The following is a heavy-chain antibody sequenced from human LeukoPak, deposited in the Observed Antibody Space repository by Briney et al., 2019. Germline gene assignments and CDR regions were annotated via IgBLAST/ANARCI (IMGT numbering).Heavy chain of an antibody. V-gene: IGHV1-18*01. CDR3: ARSPGNYLDY. D-gene: IGHD1-26*01. CDR1: NYTFRSYD. J-gene: IGHJ4*02. Sequence: ASVRVSRKASNYTFRSYDITWVRQAPGQGLEWMGLISAYNGKTNYAQKFQGRVTMTRDTSTTTAYIELRSLRSDDTAVYYCARSPGNYLDYWGRGTVVTVSS. CDR2: ISAYNGKT.